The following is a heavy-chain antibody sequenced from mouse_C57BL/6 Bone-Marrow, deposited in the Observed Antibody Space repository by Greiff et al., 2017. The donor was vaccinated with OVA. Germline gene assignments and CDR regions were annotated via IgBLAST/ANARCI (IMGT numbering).Heavy chain of an antibody. CDR2: ISSGSSTI. V-gene: IGHV5-17*01. CDR3: AREAWFAY. Sequence: EVKVVESGGGLVKPGGSLKLSCAASGFTFSDYGMHWVRQAPEKGLEWVAYISSGSSTIYYADTVKGRFTSSRDNAKNTLFLQMTRLRSEDTAMYYCAREAWFAYWGQGTLVTVSA. J-gene: IGHJ3*01. CDR1: GFTFSDYG.